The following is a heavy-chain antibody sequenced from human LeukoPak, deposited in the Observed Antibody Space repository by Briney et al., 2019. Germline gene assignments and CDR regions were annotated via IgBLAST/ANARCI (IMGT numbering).Heavy chain of an antibody. CDR2: ISYDGSSK. D-gene: IGHD5-12*01. CDR3: ARDRSSYETYFDY. V-gene: IGHV3-30-3*01. Sequence: GGSLRLSCAASGFTFSSYAMHWVRQAPGKGLEWVAVISYDGSSKFYADSVKGRFTISRDNSKNTLYLQMNSLRAEDTAVYYCARDRSSYETYFDYWGQGTLDTVSS. CDR1: GFTFSSYA. J-gene: IGHJ4*02.